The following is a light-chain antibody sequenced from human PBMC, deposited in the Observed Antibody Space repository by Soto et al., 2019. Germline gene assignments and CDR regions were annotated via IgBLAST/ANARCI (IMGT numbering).Light chain of an antibody. Sequence: EIVMTQSPATLSVSPGERATLSCRASQSVGSSLAWYQQKPGQAPRLLIYGASSRATGIPARFSGSGSGTEFTLTISSLQSEDFAVYYCQQYNNWPPSTFGQGTKVDIK. V-gene: IGKV3-15*01. CDR1: QSVGSS. CDR3: QQYNNWPPST. J-gene: IGKJ2*02. CDR2: GAS.